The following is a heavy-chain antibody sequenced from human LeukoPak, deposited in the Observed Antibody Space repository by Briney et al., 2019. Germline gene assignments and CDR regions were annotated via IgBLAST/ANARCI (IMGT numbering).Heavy chain of an antibody. CDR1: GFTFSSYS. D-gene: IGHD2-15*01. V-gene: IGHV3-48*02. CDR2: ISSSSSTM. J-gene: IGHJ6*02. Sequence: PGGSLRLSCAVSGFTFSSYSMNWVRQAPGKGLEWVSHISSSSSTMYYADSVKGRFTISRDNAKNSLHLQMSSLRDEDTAVYYCVRLTGYCSGGSCAMDVWGQGTTVTVSS. CDR3: VRLTGYCSGGSCAMDV.